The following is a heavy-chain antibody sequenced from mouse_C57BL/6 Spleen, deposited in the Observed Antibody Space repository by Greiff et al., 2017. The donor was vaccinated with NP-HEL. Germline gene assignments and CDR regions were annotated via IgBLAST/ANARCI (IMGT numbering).Heavy chain of an antibody. V-gene: IGHV7-3*01. CDR2: IRNTANGYTT. CDR1: GFTFTDYY. D-gene: IGHD1-1*01. CDR3: ARRTTVSYYFDY. Sequence: EVKLVESGGGLVQPGGSLSLSCAASGFTFTDYYMSWVRQPPGKALEWLGFIRNTANGYTTEYSASVKGRFTISRDNSQSIPYLQMNALRAEDSATYYCARRTTVSYYFDYWGQGTTLTVSS. J-gene: IGHJ2*01.